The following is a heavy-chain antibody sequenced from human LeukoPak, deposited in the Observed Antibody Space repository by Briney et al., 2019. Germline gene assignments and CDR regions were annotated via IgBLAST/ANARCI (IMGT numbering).Heavy chain of an antibody. CDR2: INPNSGGT. V-gene: IGHV1-2*02. CDR3: ARVLSSYGSGSYPDY. J-gene: IGHJ4*02. Sequence: GASVTVSCKASGYTFTGYYMHWVRQAPAQGLEWMGWINPNSGGTNYAQKFQGRVTMTRDTSISTAYMELSRLRSDDTAVYFCARVLSSYGSGSYPDYWGQRTLVTVSS. CDR1: GYTFTGYY. D-gene: IGHD3-10*01.